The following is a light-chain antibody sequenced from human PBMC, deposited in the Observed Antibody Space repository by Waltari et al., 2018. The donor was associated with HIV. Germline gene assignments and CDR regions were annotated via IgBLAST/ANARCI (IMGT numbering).Light chain of an antibody. CDR1: RSNIGSNS. CDR2: RNN. V-gene: IGLV1-47*01. J-gene: IGLJ1*01. Sequence: QSLLTQPPSASGTPGQRVTLSCSGSRSNIGSNSVYWYQQLPGTAPKLLIYRNNERPSGVPDRFSGSKSGTSASLAISGLRSEDEADYYCAAWDDTLSGPDFGTGTKVTVL. CDR3: AAWDDTLSGPD.